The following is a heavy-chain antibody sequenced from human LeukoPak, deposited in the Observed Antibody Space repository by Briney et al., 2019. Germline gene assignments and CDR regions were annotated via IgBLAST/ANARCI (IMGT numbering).Heavy chain of an antibody. V-gene: IGHV4-59*08. CDR3: ARHAYGGTLNWFDP. D-gene: IGHD4-23*01. CDR1: GGPISSYY. J-gene: IGHJ5*02. CDR2: IYYSGST. Sequence: RASETLSLTCTVPGGPISSYYWSWIRQPPPQGLEWIGYIYYSGSTNYTPSLTSRVTISVDTSKNQFSLKLSTVTAADTAVYYCARHAYGGTLNWFDPWGQGTLVTVSS.